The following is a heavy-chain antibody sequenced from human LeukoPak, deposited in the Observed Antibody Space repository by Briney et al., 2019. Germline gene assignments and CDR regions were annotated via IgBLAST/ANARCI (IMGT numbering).Heavy chain of an antibody. CDR2: ISGSGGST. CDR1: GFTFSSYA. V-gene: IGHV3-23*01. D-gene: IGHD3-10*01. CDR3: ANSGGYGSGSWSAFDI. Sequence: GGSLRLSCAASGFTFSSYAMSWVRQAPGKGLEWVSAISGSGGSTYYADSVKGRFTISRDNSKNTLYLQMNSLRAEDTAVYYCANSGGYGSGSWSAFDIWGQGTMVTVSS. J-gene: IGHJ3*02.